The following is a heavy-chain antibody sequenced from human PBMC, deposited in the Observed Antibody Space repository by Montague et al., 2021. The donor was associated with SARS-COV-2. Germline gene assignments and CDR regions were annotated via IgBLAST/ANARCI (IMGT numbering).Heavy chain of an antibody. Sequence: SETLSLTCTISGGSVSSSSYYWNWIRQPPGKGLEWIGYIYYTGSTNYNPSLKSRVTMAVNTSRNQFSLKVNSATAEDTAVYYCARGSHQYCGGGSCYSTVDYWGQGTLVTVSS. J-gene: IGHJ4*02. CDR2: IYYTGST. CDR1: GGSVSSSSYY. V-gene: IGHV4-61*01. CDR3: ARGSHQYCGGGSCYSTVDY. D-gene: IGHD2-15*01.